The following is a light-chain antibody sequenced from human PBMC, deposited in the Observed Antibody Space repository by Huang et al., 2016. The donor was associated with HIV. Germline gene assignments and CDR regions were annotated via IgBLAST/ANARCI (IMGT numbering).Light chain of an antibody. CDR3: QQFNNWPPRFT. Sequence: EIVMTQSPATLSVSPGESATLSCRASQNIGDNLTWYQHKPGQAPRLLIYGASTRATGIPPRFSGRGSGTEVTLTISGLESEDFAVYYCQQFNNWPPRFTFGPGTTVDVK. V-gene: IGKV3-15*01. CDR2: GAS. J-gene: IGKJ3*01. CDR1: QNIGDN.